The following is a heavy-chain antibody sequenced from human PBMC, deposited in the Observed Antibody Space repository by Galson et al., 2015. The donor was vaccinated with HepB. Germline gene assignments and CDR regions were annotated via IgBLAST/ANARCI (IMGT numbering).Heavy chain of an antibody. D-gene: IGHD3-10*01. CDR2: ISSSSSYI. V-gene: IGHV3-21*01. CDR3: ARDRELLWFGELLTDTDYYYGMDV. CDR1: GFTFSSYS. Sequence: SLRLSCAASGFTFSSYSMNWVRQAPGKGLEWVSSISSSSSYIYYADSVKGRFTISRDNAKNSLYLQMNSLRAEDTAVYYCARDRELLWFGELLTDTDYYYGMDVWGQGTTVTVSS. J-gene: IGHJ6*02.